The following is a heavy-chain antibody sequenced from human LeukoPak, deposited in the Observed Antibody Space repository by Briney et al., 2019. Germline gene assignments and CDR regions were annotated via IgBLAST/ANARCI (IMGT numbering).Heavy chain of an antibody. CDR3: AGRGQRYFRD. Sequence: SETLSLTCTVSGDSISSDYWSWIRQPPGKGLEWIGYIYRFGNTDYNPSLMRQVTISLDTSKKQLSLNLTSVTAADTAVYYCAGRGQRYFRDWGQGTLVTVSS. CDR1: GDSISSDY. CDR2: IYRFGNT. V-gene: IGHV4-4*08. J-gene: IGHJ1*01.